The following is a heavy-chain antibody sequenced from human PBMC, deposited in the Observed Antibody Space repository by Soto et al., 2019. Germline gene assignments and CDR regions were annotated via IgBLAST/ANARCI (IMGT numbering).Heavy chain of an antibody. Sequence: SETLSLTCTVSGGSISSYYWSWIRQPPGKGLEWIGYIYYSGSTNYNPSLKSRVTISVDTSKNQFSLKLSSVTAADTAVYYCAGHRITMIVVVSPRAAFDIWGQGTMVTVSS. V-gene: IGHV4-59*08. CDR2: IYYSGST. J-gene: IGHJ3*02. CDR1: GGSISSYY. CDR3: AGHRITMIVVVSPRAAFDI. D-gene: IGHD3-22*01.